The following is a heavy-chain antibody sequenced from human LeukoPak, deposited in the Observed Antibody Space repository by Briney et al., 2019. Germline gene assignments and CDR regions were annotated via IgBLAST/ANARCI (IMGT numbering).Heavy chain of an antibody. Sequence: GGSLRLSCAASGFTLSSYSMNWVRQATGKGLEWVSSISSSSSYIYYADSVKGRFTISRDNAKNSLYLQMNSLRAEDTAVYYCARGLKVWGAAFGDWGQGALVTVSS. CDR3: ARGLKVWGAAFGD. V-gene: IGHV3-21*01. CDR1: GFTLSSYS. D-gene: IGHD7-27*01. CDR2: ISSSSSYI. J-gene: IGHJ4*02.